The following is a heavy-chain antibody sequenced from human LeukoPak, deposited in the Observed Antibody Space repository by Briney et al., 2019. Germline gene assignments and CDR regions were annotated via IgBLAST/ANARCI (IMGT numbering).Heavy chain of an antibody. Sequence: GESLKISCKASGYSFTDYWIGWVRQMPGKGLEWMGIIYPGDSDTRYSPSFQGQVTISADKSISTAYLQWSSLKASDTAMYYCVYSSSFNYFDYWGQGTLVTVSS. CDR2: IYPGDSDT. CDR1: GYSFTDYW. V-gene: IGHV5-51*01. D-gene: IGHD6-6*01. J-gene: IGHJ4*02. CDR3: VYSSSFNYFDY.